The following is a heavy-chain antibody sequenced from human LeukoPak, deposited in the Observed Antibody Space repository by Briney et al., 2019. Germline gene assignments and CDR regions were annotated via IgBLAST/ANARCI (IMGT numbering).Heavy chain of an antibody. Sequence: PGGSLRLSCAASGFTFSSYGMHWVRQAPGKGLEWVAVISYDGSNKYYADSVKGRFTISRDNSKNTLYLQMNSLRAEDTAVYYCASEMVRGVIISPLDYWGQGTLVTVSS. CDR1: GFTFSSYG. D-gene: IGHD3-10*01. CDR2: ISYDGSNK. J-gene: IGHJ4*02. V-gene: IGHV3-30*03. CDR3: ASEMVRGVIISPLDY.